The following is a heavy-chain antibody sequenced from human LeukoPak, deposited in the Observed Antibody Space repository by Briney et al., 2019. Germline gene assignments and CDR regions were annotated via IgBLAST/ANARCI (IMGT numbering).Heavy chain of an antibody. D-gene: IGHD6-19*01. CDR3: ARSAVAGTSGAFDI. Sequence: GESLKISCKGSGYSFTRYWIGWVRQMPGKGLGWMGIIYPGDSDTSYSPPFQGQVTISADKSISTAYLQWSSLKASDTAMYYCARSAVAGTSGAFDIWGQGTMVTVSS. CDR2: IYPGDSDT. J-gene: IGHJ3*02. CDR1: GYSFTRYW. V-gene: IGHV5-51*01.